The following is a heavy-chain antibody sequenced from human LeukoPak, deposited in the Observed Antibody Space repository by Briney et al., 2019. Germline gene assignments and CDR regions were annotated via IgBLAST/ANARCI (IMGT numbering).Heavy chain of an antibody. J-gene: IGHJ4*02. D-gene: IGHD6-19*01. Sequence: GGSLRLSCAASGFNFSRYGMHCVRQAPGKGLEWVAVIWYDGSNKYYADSVKGRFTISRDNSKNTLYLQMNSLRAEDTAVYYCARDRAGTFDYWGQGTLVTVSS. CDR1: GFNFSRYG. CDR3: ARDRAGTFDY. CDR2: IWYDGSNK. V-gene: IGHV3-33*01.